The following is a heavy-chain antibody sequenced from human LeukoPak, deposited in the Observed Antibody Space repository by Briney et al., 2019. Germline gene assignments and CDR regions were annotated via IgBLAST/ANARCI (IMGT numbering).Heavy chain of an antibody. Sequence: SETLSLTCTVSGGSISSYYWSWIRQPAGKGLEWIGRIYTSGSTNYNPSLKSRVTMSVDTSKNQFSLKLSSVTAADTAVYYCARSQYDVWSGPTPVPLYYMDVWGKGTTVTVSS. V-gene: IGHV4-4*07. CDR1: GGSISSYY. J-gene: IGHJ6*03. D-gene: IGHD3-3*01. CDR2: IYTSGST. CDR3: ARSQYDVWSGPTPVPLYYMDV.